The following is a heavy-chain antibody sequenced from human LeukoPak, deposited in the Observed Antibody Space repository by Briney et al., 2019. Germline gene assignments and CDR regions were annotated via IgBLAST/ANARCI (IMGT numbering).Heavy chain of an antibody. D-gene: IGHD5-24*01. CDR2: INPNSGGT. Sequence: ASVKVSCKASGYTFTGYYMHWVRQAPGQGLEWMGWINPNSGGTNYAQKFQGWVTMTRDTSISTAYMELSRLRSDDTAVYYCATTQLDYYYYGMDVWGQGTTATVSS. V-gene: IGHV1-2*04. CDR3: ATTQLDYYYYGMDV. J-gene: IGHJ6*02. CDR1: GYTFTGYY.